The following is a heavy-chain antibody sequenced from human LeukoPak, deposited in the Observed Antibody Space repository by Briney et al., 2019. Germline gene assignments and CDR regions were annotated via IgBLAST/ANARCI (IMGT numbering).Heavy chain of an antibody. V-gene: IGHV3-7*01. CDR2: IKQDGSEK. CDR3: ARDRQQLRYFNY. D-gene: IGHD6-13*01. CDR1: GFTFSDYY. J-gene: IGHJ4*02. Sequence: GGSLRLSCAASGFTFSDYYMSWIRQAPGKGLEWVANIKQDGSEKYYVDSVKGRFTISRDNAKNSLYLQMNSLRAEDTAVYYCARDRQQLRYFNYWGQGTLVAVSS.